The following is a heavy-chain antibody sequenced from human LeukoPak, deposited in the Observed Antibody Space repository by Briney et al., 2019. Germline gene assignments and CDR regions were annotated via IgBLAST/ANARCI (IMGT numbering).Heavy chain of an antibody. J-gene: IGHJ6*03. CDR2: ISSSGSTI. V-gene: IGHV3-48*03. CDR3: ARAPYTIFGDMDV. D-gene: IGHD3-3*01. Sequence: HPGGSLRLSCAASGFTFSSYEMNWVRQAPGKGLEWVSYISSSGSTIYYADSVKGRFTISRDNAKNSLYLQMKSLRAEDTAVYYCARAPYTIFGDMDVWGKGTTVTVSS. CDR1: GFTFSSYE.